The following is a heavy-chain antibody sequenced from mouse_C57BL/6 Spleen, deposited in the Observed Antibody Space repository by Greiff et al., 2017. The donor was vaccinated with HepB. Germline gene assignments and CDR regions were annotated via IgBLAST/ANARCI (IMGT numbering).Heavy chain of an antibody. CDR2: IHPNSGST. V-gene: IGHV1-64*01. D-gene: IGHD1-1*01. CDR3: ARGSSLYYYAMDY. Sequence: QVQLQQPGAELVKPGASVKLSCKASGYTFTSYWMHWVKQRPGQGLEWIGMIHPNSGSTNYNEKFKSKATLTVDKSSSTAYMQLSSLTSEDSAVYYCARGSSLYYYAMDYWGQGTSVTVSS. J-gene: IGHJ4*01. CDR1: GYTFTSYW.